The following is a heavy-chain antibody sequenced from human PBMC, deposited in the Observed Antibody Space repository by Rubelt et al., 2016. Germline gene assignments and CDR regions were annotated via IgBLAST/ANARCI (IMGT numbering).Heavy chain of an antibody. V-gene: IGHV4-39*07. Sequence: QLQLQESGPGLVKPSETLSLTCTVSGGSISSSNYHWGWIRQPPGKGLEWIGYISYGGTTSHTPSLKSRITISSDMSKNQISLKVTSVTAADTAVYDWSRDGGNSNGDALVIWGQGTVVTVSS. D-gene: IGHD4-17*01. CDR3: SRDGGNSNGDALVI. CDR2: ISYGGTT. J-gene: IGHJ3*02. CDR1: GGSISSSNYH.